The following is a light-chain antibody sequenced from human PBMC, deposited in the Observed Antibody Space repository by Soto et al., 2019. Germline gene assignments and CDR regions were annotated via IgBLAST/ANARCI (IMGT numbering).Light chain of an antibody. Sequence: QAVVTQPPSVSAAPGQKVTISCSGSSSNIGNNYVSWYQHLPGTAPKLLIYDNNKRPSGIPDRFSGSKSGTSATLGITGLQTGDEADYYCGTWDSSLSVWVFGGGTKVTVL. CDR1: SSNIGNNY. J-gene: IGLJ3*02. CDR3: GTWDSSLSVWV. V-gene: IGLV1-51*01. CDR2: DNN.